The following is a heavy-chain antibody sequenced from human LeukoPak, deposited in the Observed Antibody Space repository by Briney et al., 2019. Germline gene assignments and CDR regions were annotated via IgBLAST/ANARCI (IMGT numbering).Heavy chain of an antibody. CDR2: AGWAGGTT. CDR3: AKELDTMFFDY. J-gene: IGHJ4*02. D-gene: IGHD3-10*02. V-gene: IGHV3-43*01. Sequence: RGSLRLSCATSGFNFDRYTIHWVRHAPGKGLEWVSLAGWAGGTTFYSDSVRGRFTISRDSGRKSVYLQMNSLTTDDTAFYFCAKELDTMFFDYWGQGALVTVSS. CDR1: GFNFDRYT.